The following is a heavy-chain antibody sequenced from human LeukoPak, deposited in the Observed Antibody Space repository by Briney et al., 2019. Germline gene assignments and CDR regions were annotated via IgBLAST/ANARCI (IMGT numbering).Heavy chain of an antibody. D-gene: IGHD3-22*01. CDR3: ARLPWNYYDSSGYVD. Sequence: GGSLRLSCAASGFTFSSYIMNWVRQAPGKGLEWVSSISSSSYIYYADSVKGRFTISRDNAKNSLYLQMNSLRAEDTAVYYCARLPWNYYDSSGYVDWGQGTLVTVSS. J-gene: IGHJ4*02. CDR1: GFTFSSYI. V-gene: IGHV3-21*01. CDR2: ISSSSYI.